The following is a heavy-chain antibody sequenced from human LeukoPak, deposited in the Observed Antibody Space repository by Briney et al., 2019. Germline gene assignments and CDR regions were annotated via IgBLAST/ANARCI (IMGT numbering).Heavy chain of an antibody. D-gene: IGHD3-3*01. Sequence: GGSLRLSCAASGFTFSSYGIHWVRQAPGKGLEWVAFIRYDGSNKYYADSVKGRFTISRDNSKNTLYLQMNSLRAEDTAVYYCANDGVTIFGVVIPFDYWGQGTLVTVSS. CDR1: GFTFSSYG. CDR3: ANDGVTIFGVVIPFDY. V-gene: IGHV3-30*02. J-gene: IGHJ4*02. CDR2: IRYDGSNK.